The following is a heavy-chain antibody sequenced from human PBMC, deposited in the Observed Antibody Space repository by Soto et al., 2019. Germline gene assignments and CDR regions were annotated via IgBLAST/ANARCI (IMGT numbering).Heavy chain of an antibody. Sequence: EVQLMESGGGLVQPGGSLRLSCAASEFSFSSYARNWVRQAPGKGLEWVSAISATGTTTYYADSVKGRFTISRDNSKRTLFLQMDSLSPEDTAVYYCATYSSPFDYWGQGTLVTVSS. CDR1: EFSFSSYA. D-gene: IGHD6-13*01. CDR3: ATYSSPFDY. CDR2: ISATGTTT. J-gene: IGHJ4*02. V-gene: IGHV3-23*01.